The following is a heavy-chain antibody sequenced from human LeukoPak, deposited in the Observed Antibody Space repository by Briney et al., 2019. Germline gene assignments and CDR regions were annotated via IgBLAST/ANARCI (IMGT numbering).Heavy chain of an antibody. CDR3: ARGGGDCSSASCYPDYYYYGLDV. CDR2: INSNTGNP. D-gene: IGHD2-2*01. J-gene: IGHJ6*02. V-gene: IGHV7-4-1*02. Sequence: GASVTVSCKASGYSFTTCAMNWVRQAPGQGLEWMGWINSNTGNPTYAQGFTGRFVFSLDTSVSTAYLQISSLKAEATAVYYCARGGGDCSSASCYPDYYYYGLDVWGQGTTVTVSS. CDR1: GYSFTTCA.